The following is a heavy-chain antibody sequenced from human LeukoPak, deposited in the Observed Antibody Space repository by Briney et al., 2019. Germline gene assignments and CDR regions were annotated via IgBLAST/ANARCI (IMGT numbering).Heavy chain of an antibody. CDR2: IWYDGSNK. Sequence: GRSLRLSCAVSGFTFSSYGMHWVRQAPGKGLEWVAVIWYDGSNKYYADSVKGRFTISRDNSKNTLYLQMNSLRAEDTAVYYCARDLNSGSSEHYFDYWGQGTLVTVSS. J-gene: IGHJ4*02. D-gene: IGHD1-26*01. CDR3: ARDLNSGSSEHYFDY. V-gene: IGHV3-33*01. CDR1: GFTFSSYG.